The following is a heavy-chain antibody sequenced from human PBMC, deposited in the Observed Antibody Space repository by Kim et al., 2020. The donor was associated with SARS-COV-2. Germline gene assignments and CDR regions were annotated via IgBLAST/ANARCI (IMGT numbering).Heavy chain of an antibody. CDR2: ISYDGSNK. Sequence: GGSLRLSCAASGFTFSSYGMHWVRQAPGNGLEWVAGISYDGSNKYYADSVKGRFTTSRDKSKNTLYLQMNSLRAEDTAVYYCAKDIGNVATISYGIDVWGPGTTVTVSS. D-gene: IGHD5-12*01. CDR3: AKDIGNVATISYGIDV. V-gene: IGHV3-30*18. J-gene: IGHJ6*02. CDR1: GFTFSSYG.